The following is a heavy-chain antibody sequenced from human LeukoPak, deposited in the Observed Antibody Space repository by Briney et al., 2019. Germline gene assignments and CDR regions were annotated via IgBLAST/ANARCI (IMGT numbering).Heavy chain of an antibody. CDR1: GFTFGDYA. Sequence: AGGSLRLSCTASGFTFGDYAMSWFRQAPGKGLEWVGFTRSKAYGGTTEYAASVKGRFTISRDDSKSIAYLQMNSLKTEDTAVYYCTRDADTAMAAPFDYWGQGTLVTVSS. J-gene: IGHJ4*02. D-gene: IGHD5-18*01. V-gene: IGHV3-49*03. CDR3: TRDADTAMAAPFDY. CDR2: TRSKAYGGTT.